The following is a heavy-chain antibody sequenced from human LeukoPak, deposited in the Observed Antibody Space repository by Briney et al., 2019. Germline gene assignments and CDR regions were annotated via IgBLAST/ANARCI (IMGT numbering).Heavy chain of an antibody. V-gene: IGHV1-18*01. CDR3: ARASYCSGGSCYSDY. CDR2: ISAYNGNT. D-gene: IGHD2-15*01. Sequence: GASVRVSCKASGYTFTSYSISWARQAPGQGLEWMGWISAYNGNTIYAQKVKGRVTMTTDTSTSTAYLELRSLKSDDTAVHYRARASYCSGGSCYSDYWGQGTLVTVSS. J-gene: IGHJ4*02. CDR1: GYTFTSYS.